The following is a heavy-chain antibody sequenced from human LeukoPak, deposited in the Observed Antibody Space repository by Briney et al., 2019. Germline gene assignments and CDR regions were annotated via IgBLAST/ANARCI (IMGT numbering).Heavy chain of an antibody. Sequence: SETLSLTCTVSGGSISRYYRSWIRQPPGKGLEWIGYMFHSGSTNYNPSLKSRVTMSVDTSKNRFSLKLNSVTAADTAVYYCARHGWSGTYFDYWGQGTLVTVSS. D-gene: IGHD3-3*01. J-gene: IGHJ4*02. V-gene: IGHV4-59*08. CDR3: ARHGWSGTYFDY. CDR1: GGSISRYY. CDR2: MFHSGST.